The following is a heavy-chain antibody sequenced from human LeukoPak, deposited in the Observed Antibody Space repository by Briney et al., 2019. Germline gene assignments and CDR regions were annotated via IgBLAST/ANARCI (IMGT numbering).Heavy chain of an antibody. CDR1: GGSISSYY. CDR3: ARGGSLLLTYYYMDV. V-gene: IGHV4-59*01. Sequence: PSETLSLTCTVSGGSISSYYWSWIRQPPGKGLEWIGYIYYSGSTNYNPSLKSRVTISVDTSKNQFSLKLSSVTAADTAVYYCARGGSLLLTYYYMDVWGKGTTVTVSS. CDR2: IYYSGST. J-gene: IGHJ6*03. D-gene: IGHD2-15*01.